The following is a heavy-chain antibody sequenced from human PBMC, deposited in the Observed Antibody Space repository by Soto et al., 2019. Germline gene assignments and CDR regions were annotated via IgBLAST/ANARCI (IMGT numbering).Heavy chain of an antibody. J-gene: IGHJ3*02. D-gene: IGHD2-15*01. Sequence: PSETLSLTCAVSASSISSAYFWGWIRQPPGKGLEWIATIFHTGGTYYNPSLKSRVTISVDTSNNQFSLRLSSVTAADTALYFCARTWLAGGTPADAFDIWGQGTMVTV. V-gene: IGHV4-38-2*01. CDR1: ASSISSAYF. CDR3: ARTWLAGGTPADAFDI. CDR2: IFHTGGT.